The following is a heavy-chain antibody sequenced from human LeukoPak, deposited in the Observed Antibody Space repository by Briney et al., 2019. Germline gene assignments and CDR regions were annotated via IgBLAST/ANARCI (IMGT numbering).Heavy chain of an antibody. J-gene: IGHJ4*02. CDR3: ARDSITMVRGVIGH. Sequence: PGGSLRLSCAVSGFTFSSYSMNWVRQAPGKGLEWVSSISSSSYIYYADSVKGRFTISRDNAKNSLYLQMNSLRAEDTSVYYCARDSITMVRGVIGHWGQGTLVTVSS. CDR1: GFTFSSYS. V-gene: IGHV3-21*01. D-gene: IGHD3-10*01. CDR2: ISSSSYI.